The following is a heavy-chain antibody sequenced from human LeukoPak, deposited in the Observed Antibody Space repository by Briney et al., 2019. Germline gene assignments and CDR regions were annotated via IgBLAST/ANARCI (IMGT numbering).Heavy chain of an antibody. J-gene: IGHJ4*02. V-gene: IGHV4-34*01. CDR1: GGSFSGYY. CDR2: INHSGST. Sequence: SETLSLTCAVYGGSFSGYYWSWIRQPPGKGLEWIGEINHSGSTNYNPSLKSRVTISVDTSKNQFSLKLSSVTAADTAVYYCARGVRYGSGAQGDYWGQGTPVTVSS. CDR3: ARGVRYGSGAQGDY. D-gene: IGHD3-10*01.